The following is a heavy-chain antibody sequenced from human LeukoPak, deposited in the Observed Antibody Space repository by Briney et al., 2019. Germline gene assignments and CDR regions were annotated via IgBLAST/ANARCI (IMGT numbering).Heavy chain of an antibody. CDR3: ARGLEWLTRRHTWFDP. D-gene: IGHD3-3*01. CDR1: GYTFTSYG. V-gene: IGHV1-18*01. CDR2: ISAYNGNK. J-gene: IGHJ5*02. Sequence: ASVKVSCKASGYTFTSYGITWVRQAPGQGLEWMGWISAYNGNKNYAQKLQGRVTMTTDTSTSTAYMELRSLRSDDTAVYYCARGLEWLTRRHTWFDPWGQGTLVTVSS.